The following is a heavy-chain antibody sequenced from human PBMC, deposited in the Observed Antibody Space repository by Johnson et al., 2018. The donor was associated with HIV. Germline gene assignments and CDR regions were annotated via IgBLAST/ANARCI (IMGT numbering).Heavy chain of an antibody. J-gene: IGHJ3*02. V-gene: IGHV3-33*06. CDR2: IWYDGSNK. D-gene: IGHD1-26*01. Sequence: QVQLVESGGGVVQPGRSLRLSCAASGLTFSSYGMHWVRQAPGKGLEWVAVIWYDGSNKYYADSVKGRFTISRDNSKNTLYLQMNSLRAEDTAVYYCAKDSNRWELLQDAFDIWGQGTMVTVSS. CDR3: AKDSNRWELLQDAFDI. CDR1: GLTFSSYG.